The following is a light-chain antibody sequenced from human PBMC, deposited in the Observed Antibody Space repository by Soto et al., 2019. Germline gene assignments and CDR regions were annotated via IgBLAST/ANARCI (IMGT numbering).Light chain of an antibody. Sequence: EIVLTQSPGTLSLSPGERVTLSCRASQSVSNNYLAWYQQKPGQAPRRLIYGASNRATGIPDRFSGSGSGTDFTLTISRLEPEDFAVYYCQQYGSSGTFGQGTKVDIK. J-gene: IGKJ1*01. CDR1: QSVSNNY. V-gene: IGKV3-20*01. CDR3: QQYGSSGT. CDR2: GAS.